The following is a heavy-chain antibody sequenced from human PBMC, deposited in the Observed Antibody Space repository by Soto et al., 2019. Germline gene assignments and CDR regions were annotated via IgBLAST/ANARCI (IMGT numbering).Heavy chain of an antibody. J-gene: IGHJ4*02. CDR3: GRAFDRSGLY. CDR1: GYTFRNYY. V-gene: IGHV1-46*01. Sequence: ASVKVSCKASGYTFRNYYIHWVRQAPGQGLEWMGLINPSGGATSYSQRFQGRVTITKDSSTSTVYMELSSLGSEDTAVYYCGRAFDRSGLYWGQGTLVTVYS. CDR2: INPSGGAT. D-gene: IGHD3-22*01.